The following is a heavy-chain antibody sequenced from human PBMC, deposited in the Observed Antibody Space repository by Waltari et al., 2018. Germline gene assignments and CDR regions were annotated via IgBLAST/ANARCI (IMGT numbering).Heavy chain of an antibody. CDR1: GGSISSSSYY. Sequence: QLQLQESGPGLVKPSETLSLTCTVSGGSISSSSYYWGWIRQPPGKGLEGIGSIYYSGSTYYNPSLKSRVTISVDTSKNQFSLKLSSVTAADTAVYYCARSGPGSLKSHRIAARPGSMDVWGQGTTVTVSS. J-gene: IGHJ6*02. CDR3: ARSGPGSLKSHRIAARPGSMDV. D-gene: IGHD6-6*01. V-gene: IGHV4-39*01. CDR2: IYYSGST.